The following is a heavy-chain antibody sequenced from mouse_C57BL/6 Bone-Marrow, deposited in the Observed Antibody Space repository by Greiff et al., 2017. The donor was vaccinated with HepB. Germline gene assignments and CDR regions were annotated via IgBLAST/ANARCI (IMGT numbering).Heavy chain of an antibody. CDR2: IYPGDGDT. Sequence: VKLMESGPELVKPGASVKISCKASGYAFSSSWMNWVKQRPGKGLEWIGRIYPGDGDTNYNGKFKGKATLTADKSSSTAYMQLSSLTSEDSAVYFCARPYYYGSSYRFDYWGQGTTLTVSS. J-gene: IGHJ2*01. CDR1: GYAFSSSW. CDR3: ARPYYYGSSYRFDY. V-gene: IGHV1-82*01. D-gene: IGHD1-1*01.